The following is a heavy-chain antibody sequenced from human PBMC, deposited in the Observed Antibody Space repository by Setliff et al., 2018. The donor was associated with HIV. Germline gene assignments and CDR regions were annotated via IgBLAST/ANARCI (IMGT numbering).Heavy chain of an antibody. Sequence: PSETLSLTCTVSGGSISSSSYYWGGIRQPPGKGLEWIGSIYYSGSTYYNTSLKSRVTISVDTSKNQFSLQLSSVTAADTAVYYCARGAGTKYYYYYYMDVWGKGTTVTVSS. J-gene: IGHJ6*03. D-gene: IGHD1-7*01. CDR2: IYYSGST. CDR1: GGSISSSSYY. CDR3: ARGAGTKYYYYYYMDV. V-gene: IGHV4-39*01.